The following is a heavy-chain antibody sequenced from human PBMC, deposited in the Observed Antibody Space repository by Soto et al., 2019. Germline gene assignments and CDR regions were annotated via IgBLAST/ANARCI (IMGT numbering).Heavy chain of an antibody. J-gene: IGHJ4*02. V-gene: IGHV1-2*04. D-gene: IGHD5-12*01. CDR2: INPNSGGT. CDR1: GYTFTGYY. CDR3: ARSPYSGYDTLKYYFDY. Sequence: GASVKVSCKASGYTFTGYYMHWVRQAPGQGFEWMGWINPNSGGTNYAQKFQGWVTMTRDTSISTAYMELSRLRSDDTAVYYCARSPYSGYDTLKYYFDYWGQGTLVTVSS.